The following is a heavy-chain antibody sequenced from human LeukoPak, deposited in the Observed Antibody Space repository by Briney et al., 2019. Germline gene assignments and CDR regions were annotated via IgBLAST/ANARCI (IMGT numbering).Heavy chain of an antibody. D-gene: IGHD6-13*01. V-gene: IGHV3-15*01. CDR1: GFTFSSNY. CDR3: PTIRGYTSSWPFDY. J-gene: IGHJ4*02. CDR2: IKSKTDGGTT. Sequence: GGSLRLSCAASGFTFSSNYMSWVRQAPGKGLEWVGRIKSKTDGGTTDYAAPVKGRFTISRDDSKNTLYLQMNSLKSEDTAVYYCPTIRGYTSSWPFDYWGQGALVTVSS.